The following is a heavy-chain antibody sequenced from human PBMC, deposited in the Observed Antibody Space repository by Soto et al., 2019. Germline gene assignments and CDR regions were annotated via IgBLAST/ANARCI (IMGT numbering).Heavy chain of an antibody. CDR2: ISSTTNYI. J-gene: IGHJ4*02. Sequence: EVQLVEAGGCLVKPGGSLRLSCAASGFTFTRYSMNWVRQPPGKGLEWVSSISSTTNYIYYGDSMKGRFTISRDNAKNSLYLEMNSLRAEDTAVYYCARESEDLTSNFDYWGQGTLVTVSS. CDR1: GFTFTRYS. CDR3: ARESEDLTSNFDY. V-gene: IGHV3-21*06.